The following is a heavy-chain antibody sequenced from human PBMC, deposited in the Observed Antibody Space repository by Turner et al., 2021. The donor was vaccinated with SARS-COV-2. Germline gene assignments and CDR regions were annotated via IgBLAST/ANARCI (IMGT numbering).Heavy chain of an antibody. J-gene: IGHJ4*02. D-gene: IGHD3-22*01. V-gene: IGHV3-21*01. Sequence: EVQLVESGGGLVKPGGSLRLSCAASGFTFSSYNMNWVRQAPGKGLEWVSAISSSSSYIYYADSVKGRFTKSRDNAKNSLYLQMNSLRAEDTAVYYCARDVREYYYDSSGFDYWGQGTLVTVSS. CDR2: ISSSSSYI. CDR1: GFTFSSYN. CDR3: ARDVREYYYDSSGFDY.